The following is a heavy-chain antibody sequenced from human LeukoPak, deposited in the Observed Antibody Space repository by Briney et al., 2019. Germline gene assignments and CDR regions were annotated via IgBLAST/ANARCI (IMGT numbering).Heavy chain of an antibody. CDR3: AKNSGYYHPYYIDS. J-gene: IGHJ4*02. V-gene: IGHV4-38-2*02. Sequence: SETLSLTCIVSGYSISSGYYWDWIRQPPGKGLEWIGNIYHSRSTYYNPSLKSRVTISVDTSKNQFSLKLNSVTAADTAVYYSAKNSGYYHPYYIDSWGQGTLVTVSS. D-gene: IGHD3-22*01. CDR2: IYHSRST. CDR1: GYSISSGYY.